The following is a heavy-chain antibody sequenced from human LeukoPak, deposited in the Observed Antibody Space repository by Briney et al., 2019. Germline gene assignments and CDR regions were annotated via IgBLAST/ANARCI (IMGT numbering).Heavy chain of an antibody. CDR3: GRIARHLAAANDY. V-gene: IGHV3-48*03. J-gene: IGHJ4*02. D-gene: IGHD6-13*01. CDR1: GFPFSDYE. CDR2: ITHTGKSI. Sequence: GGSLRLSCAASGFPFSDYEMNWVRQAPGKGLGWISYITHTGKSIYYADSVKGRFTISRDNAKNSLYLQMNSLRAEDTAVYYCGRIARHLAAANDYWGQGTLVTVSS.